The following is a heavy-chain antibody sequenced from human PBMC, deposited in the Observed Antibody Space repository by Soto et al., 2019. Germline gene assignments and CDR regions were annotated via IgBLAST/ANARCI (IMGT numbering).Heavy chain of an antibody. J-gene: IGHJ6*01. D-gene: IGHD6-6*01. CDR1: GGSISSYY. CDR2: IYYSGST. V-gene: IGHV4-59*01. Sequence: PSETLSLTCTVSGGSISSYYCSWIRQPPGKGLEWIGYIYYSGSTNYNPSLKSRVTISVDTSKNQFSLKLSSVTAADTAVYYCARGRPAGDIAASPDFVYYYYYAMDVWGQGTTVTVS. CDR3: ARGRPAGDIAASPDFVYYYYYAMDV.